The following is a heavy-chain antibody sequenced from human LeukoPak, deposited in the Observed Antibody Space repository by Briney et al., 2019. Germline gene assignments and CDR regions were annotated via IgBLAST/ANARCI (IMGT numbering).Heavy chain of an antibody. Sequence: PSGTLSLTCAVYGGSISNYNWWSWVRQPPGRGLEWIGYIYYSGSTYYNPSLKSRVTISIDTSKNQFSLKLTSVTAADTAVYYCARRAYGVYSSTWYYFDYWGQGTLVTVSS. CDR3: ARRAYGVYSSTWYYFDY. CDR2: IYYSGST. J-gene: IGHJ4*02. V-gene: IGHV4-30-4*01. CDR1: GGSISNYNW. D-gene: IGHD6-13*01.